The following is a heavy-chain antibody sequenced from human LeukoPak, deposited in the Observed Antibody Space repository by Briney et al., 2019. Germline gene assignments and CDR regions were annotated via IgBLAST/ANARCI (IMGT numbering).Heavy chain of an antibody. Sequence: SQTLSLTCTVSGGSISSGGYFWSWIRQHPGKGLEWIGFISSSGSTYYNPSLKSRLTISVDTSKNQFSLRLTSVTAADTAVYFCARATYWNAFDYWGQGMLVTVSS. CDR2: ISSSGST. CDR3: ARATYWNAFDY. CDR1: GGSISSGGYF. J-gene: IGHJ4*02. D-gene: IGHD1-1*01. V-gene: IGHV4-31*03.